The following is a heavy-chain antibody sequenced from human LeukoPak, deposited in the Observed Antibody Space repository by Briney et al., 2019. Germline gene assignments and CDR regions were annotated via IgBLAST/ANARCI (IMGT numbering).Heavy chain of an antibody. D-gene: IGHD4-23*01. J-gene: IGHJ6*03. CDR2: ISSSSSYI. CDR1: GFTFGDYA. CDR3: ARDPIGGLYYYHMDV. Sequence: PGGSLRLSCTASGFTFGDYAMSWVRQAPGKGLEWVSSISSSSSYIYYADSVKGRFTISRDNAKNSLYLQMNSLRAEDTAVYYCARDPIGGLYYYHMDVWRKGTTVTVSS. V-gene: IGHV3-21*01.